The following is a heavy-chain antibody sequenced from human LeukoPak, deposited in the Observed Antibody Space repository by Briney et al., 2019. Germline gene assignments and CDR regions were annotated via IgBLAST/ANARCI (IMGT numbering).Heavy chain of an antibody. Sequence: SETLSLTCTVSGGSISSYYWSWIQQPPGKGLEWIGYLFYSGNTNSHPSLKSRVTISADTSKNQFSLRLNSVTAADTAVYFCGRVRTGNTGSPEYFEDWGQGTLVTVSS. D-gene: IGHD5-12*01. CDR3: GRVRTGNTGSPEYFED. CDR1: GGSISSYY. V-gene: IGHV4-59*01. J-gene: IGHJ1*01. CDR2: LFYSGNT.